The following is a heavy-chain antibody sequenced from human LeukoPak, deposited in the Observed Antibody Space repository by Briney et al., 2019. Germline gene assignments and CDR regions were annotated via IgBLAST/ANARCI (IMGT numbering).Heavy chain of an antibody. Sequence: GGSLRLSCAASGFIFSSFAMSWVRQAPGKGLEWVSSISGSSGSTYYADSVKGRFIISRESSQNTLYLQMHSLTVEDAAIYDCARRRLQVDYGGQGTLVTVSS. D-gene: IGHD4-11*01. V-gene: IGHV3-23*01. CDR3: ARRRLQVDY. J-gene: IGHJ4*02. CDR1: GFIFSSFA. CDR2: ISGSSGST.